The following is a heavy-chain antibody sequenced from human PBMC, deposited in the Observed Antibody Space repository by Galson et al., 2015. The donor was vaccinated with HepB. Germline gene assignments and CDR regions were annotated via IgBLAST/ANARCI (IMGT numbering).Heavy chain of an antibody. CDR2: SNSDGSST. CDR3: ARDGGVAVAAAFDY. V-gene: IGHV3-74*01. CDR1: GFTFSSYW. Sequence: SLRLSCAASGFTFSSYWMHWVRQAPGKGLVWVSRSNSDGSSTRYADSVKGRFTISRDNAKNTLYLQMNSLRAEDTAVYYCARDGGVAVAAAFDYWGQGTLVTVSS. D-gene: IGHD6-19*01. J-gene: IGHJ4*02.